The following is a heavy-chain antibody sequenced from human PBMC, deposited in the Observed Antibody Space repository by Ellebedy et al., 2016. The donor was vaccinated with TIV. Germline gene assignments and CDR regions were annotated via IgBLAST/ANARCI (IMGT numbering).Heavy chain of an antibody. D-gene: IGHD6-19*01. CDR3: VKGGSIAVAGNANN. CDR2: VSGSGDRT. V-gene: IGHV3-23*01. Sequence: GESLKISCAVPGITFSSYAMNSVRQAPGKGLEWVSAVSGSGDRTYYVDSVKGRLTIYRDNSKNTLYLQMNSLRAEDTAVYFCVKGGSIAVAGNANNWGQGTLVTVSS. CDR1: GITFSSYA. J-gene: IGHJ4*02.